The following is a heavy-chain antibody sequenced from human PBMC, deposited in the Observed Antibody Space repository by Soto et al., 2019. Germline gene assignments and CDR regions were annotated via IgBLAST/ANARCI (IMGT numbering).Heavy chain of an antibody. CDR1: GGSFTSLI. CDR2: IIPVLGVE. J-gene: IGHJ6*02. V-gene: IGHV1-69*02. D-gene: IGHD3-10*01. Sequence: ASVKVSCKASGGSFTSLIITWVRQAPGQGLEWMGRIIPVLGVEYYAQKFQGRVTITADKSTTTAYMELTSLTSEDTAVYYCAAEPLGFRYYYGMDVWGQGTTVTVSS. CDR3: AAEPLGFRYYYGMDV.